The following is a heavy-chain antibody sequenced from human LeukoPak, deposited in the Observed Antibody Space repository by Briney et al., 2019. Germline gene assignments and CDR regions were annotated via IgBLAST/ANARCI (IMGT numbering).Heavy chain of an antibody. CDR1: GFTFSSYS. Sequence: PGGSLRLSCAASGFTFSSYSMNWVRQAPGKGLEWVSSISSSSNYIYYADSVKGRFTISRDNAKNALYLQMNSLRAEDTAVYYCARGKHCSSTSCWGTAFDYWGQGTLVTVSS. J-gene: IGHJ4*02. CDR3: ARGKHCSSTSCWGTAFDY. D-gene: IGHD2-2*01. V-gene: IGHV3-21*01. CDR2: ISSSSNYI.